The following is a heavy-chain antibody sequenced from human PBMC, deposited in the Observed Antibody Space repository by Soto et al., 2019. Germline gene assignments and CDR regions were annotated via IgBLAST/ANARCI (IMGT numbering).Heavy chain of an antibody. V-gene: IGHV3-33*01. CDR1: GFTFSSYG. J-gene: IGHJ4*02. CDR3: ARDPSTYSNYVDGFDY. D-gene: IGHD4-4*01. CDR2: IWYDGSNK. Sequence: QVQLVEFGGGVVQPGRSLRLSCAASGFTFSSYGMHWVRQAPGKGLEWVAVIWYDGSNKYYADSVKGRFTISRDNSKNTLYLQMNSLRAEDTAVYYCARDPSTYSNYVDGFDYWGQGTLVTVSS.